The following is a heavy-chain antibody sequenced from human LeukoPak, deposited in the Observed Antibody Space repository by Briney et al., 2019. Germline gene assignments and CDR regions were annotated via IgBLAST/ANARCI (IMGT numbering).Heavy chain of an antibody. D-gene: IGHD4-23*01. Sequence: VASVKVSCKASGDTFSSYAISWVRQAPGQGLEWMGGIIPIFGTANYAQKFQGRVTITADESTSTAYMELSSLRSEDTAVYYCATDYGGNSAMDYWGQGTLVTVSS. CDR1: GDTFSSYA. CDR3: ATDYGGNSAMDY. CDR2: IIPIFGTA. V-gene: IGHV1-69*01. J-gene: IGHJ4*02.